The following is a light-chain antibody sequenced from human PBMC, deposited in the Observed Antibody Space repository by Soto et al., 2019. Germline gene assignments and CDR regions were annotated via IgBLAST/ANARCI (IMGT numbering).Light chain of an antibody. CDR1: QSISSY. Sequence: DIQMTQSPSSLSASVGDRVTITCRASQSISSYLNWYQQKPGKAPKLLIYAASSLQSGVPSRFRGSGSGTDFTLTISSLQPEDFATYYCQQSYSTPWTFGQGTKVEI. J-gene: IGKJ1*01. CDR3: QQSYSTPWT. CDR2: AAS. V-gene: IGKV1-39*01.